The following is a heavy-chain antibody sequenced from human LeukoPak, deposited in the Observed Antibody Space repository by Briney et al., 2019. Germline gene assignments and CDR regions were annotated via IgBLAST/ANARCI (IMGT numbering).Heavy chain of an antibody. V-gene: IGHV3-9*03. CDR2: ISWNSGSI. CDR1: GFTFDDYA. J-gene: IGHJ4*02. D-gene: IGHD3-10*01. Sequence: GRSLRLSCAASGFTFDDYAMHWVRQAPGKGLEWVSGISWNSGSIGYADSVKGRFTISRDNAKNSLYLQMNSLRAEDMALYYCAKDKGYGSGSYHYFDYWGQGTLVTVSS. CDR3: AKDKGYGSGSYHYFDY.